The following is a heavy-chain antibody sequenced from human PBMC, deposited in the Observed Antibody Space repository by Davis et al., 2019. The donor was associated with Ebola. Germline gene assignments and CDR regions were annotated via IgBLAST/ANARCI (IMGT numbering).Heavy chain of an antibody. J-gene: IGHJ4*02. V-gene: IGHV4-34*01. CDR1: GGSFSGYY. Sequence: GSLRLSCAVYGGSFSGYYWSWIRQPPGKGLEWIGEINHSGSTNYNPSLKSRVTISVDTSKNQFSLKLSSVTAADTAVYYCARETSLHIAVTGTYSDSWGQGTLVAVSS. CDR3: ARETSLHIAVTGTYSDS. D-gene: IGHD6-19*01. CDR2: INHSGST.